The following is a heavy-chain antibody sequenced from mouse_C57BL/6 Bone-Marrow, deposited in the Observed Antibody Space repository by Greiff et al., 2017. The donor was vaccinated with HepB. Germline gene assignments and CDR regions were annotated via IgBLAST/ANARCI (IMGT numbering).Heavy chain of an antibody. CDR2: ISSGGSYT. J-gene: IGHJ2*01. V-gene: IGHV5-6*01. Sequence: EVKLVESGGDLVKPGGSLKLSCAASGFTFSSYGMSWVRQTPDKRLEWVATISSGGSYTYYPDSVKGRFTISRDNAKNTLYLQMSSLKSEDTAMYYCARQRLAHYSNYAQFDYWGQGTTLTVSS. D-gene: IGHD2-5*01. CDR1: GFTFSSYG. CDR3: ARQRLAHYSNYAQFDY.